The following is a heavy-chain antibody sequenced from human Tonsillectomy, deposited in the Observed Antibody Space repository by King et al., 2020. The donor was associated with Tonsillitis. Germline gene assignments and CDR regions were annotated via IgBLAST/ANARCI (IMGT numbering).Heavy chain of an antibody. CDR1: GYSFTSYW. J-gene: IGHJ4*02. CDR2: IYPGDSDT. Sequence: QLVQSGAEAKKPGESLKISCKGSGYSFTSYWIGWVRQMPGKGLEWMGIIYPGDSDTRYSPSFQGQVTISADKSISTAYLQWSSLKASDTAMYYCARIMGTYYDFWSGYPFDYWGQGTLVTVSS. CDR3: ARIMGTYYDFWSGYPFDY. D-gene: IGHD3-3*01. V-gene: IGHV5-51*03.